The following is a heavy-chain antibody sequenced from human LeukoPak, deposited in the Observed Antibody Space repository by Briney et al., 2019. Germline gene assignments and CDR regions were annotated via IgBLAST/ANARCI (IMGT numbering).Heavy chain of an antibody. CDR3: ARGGQLLSLRGFDY. CDR2: ISSSSSYI. J-gene: IGHJ4*02. Sequence: GGSLRLSCAASGFTFSSYSMNWVRQAPGKGLEWVSSISSSSSYIYYADSVKSRFTISRDNAKNSLYLQMNSLRAEDTAVYYCARGGQLLSLRGFDYWGQGTLVTVSS. V-gene: IGHV3-21*01. D-gene: IGHD2-2*01. CDR1: GFTFSSYS.